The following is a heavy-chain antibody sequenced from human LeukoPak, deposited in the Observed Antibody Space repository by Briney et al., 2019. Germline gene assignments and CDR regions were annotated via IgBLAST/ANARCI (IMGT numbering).Heavy chain of an antibody. V-gene: IGHV3-53*01. Sequence: TGGSLRLSCAASGFTFSSYWMSWVRQAPGKGLEWVSVIYSGGSTYYANSVKGRFTISRDNSRNTLFLQMNSLRAEDTAVYYCARFDSWGQGTLVTVSS. CDR3: ARFDS. CDR1: GFTFSSYW. J-gene: IGHJ4*02. CDR2: IYSGGST.